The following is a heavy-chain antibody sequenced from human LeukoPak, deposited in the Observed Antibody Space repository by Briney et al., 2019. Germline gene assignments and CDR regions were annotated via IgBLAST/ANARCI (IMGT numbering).Heavy chain of an antibody. D-gene: IGHD1-1*01. V-gene: IGHV3-23*01. Sequence: GGSLRLSCAASGFTFSSYAMSWVRQAPGKGLEWVSAISGSGGSTYYADSVKGRFTISRDNSKNTLYLQMNSLRAEDTAVYYCAGSLPNFQYYYYGMDVWGQGTTVTVSS. CDR2: ISGSGGST. J-gene: IGHJ6*02. CDR1: GFTFSSYA. CDR3: AGSLPNFQYYYYGMDV.